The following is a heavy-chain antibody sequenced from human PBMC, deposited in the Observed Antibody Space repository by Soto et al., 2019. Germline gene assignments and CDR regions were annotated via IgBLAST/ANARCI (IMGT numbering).Heavy chain of an antibody. D-gene: IGHD3-10*01. CDR3: AKGVRGLYYYYYGMDV. J-gene: IGHJ6*02. CDR1: GFTFSSYG. CDR2: MSYDGSNE. Sequence: QVQLVESGGGVVQPGRSLRLSCVASGFTFSSYGMHWVRQAPGKGLEWVAVMSYDGSNEWYADSVKGRFTISRDNSKNTLYLQMNSLRAEDTAVYYCAKGVRGLYYYYYGMDVWGQGTTVTVSS. V-gene: IGHV3-30*18.